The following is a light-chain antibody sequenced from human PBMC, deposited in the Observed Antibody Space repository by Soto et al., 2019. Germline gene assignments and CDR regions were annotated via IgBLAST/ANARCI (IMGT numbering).Light chain of an antibody. CDR3: QQYYSTLS. J-gene: IGKJ2*01. Sequence: DIVITQFPDSLAVSLGERATINCKSSQSVLYSSNNKNYLAWYQQKPGQPPKLLIYWASTRESGVPDRFSGSGSGTDFTLTISSLQAEDVAVYYCQQYYSTLSFGQGTKLEIK. CDR2: WAS. CDR1: QSVLYSSNNKNY. V-gene: IGKV4-1*01.